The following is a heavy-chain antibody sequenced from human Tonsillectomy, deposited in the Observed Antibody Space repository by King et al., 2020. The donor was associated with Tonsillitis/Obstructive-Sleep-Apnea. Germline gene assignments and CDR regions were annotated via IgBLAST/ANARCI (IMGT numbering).Heavy chain of an antibody. CDR2: IWYDGSNK. CDR1: GFTFSSYG. J-gene: IGHJ6*02. D-gene: IGHD3-3*01. CDR3: AREELEWLSFEVYYYYGMDV. Sequence: VQLVESGGGVVQPGRSLRLSCAASGFTFSSYGMHWVRQAPGKGLEWVAVIWYDGSNKYYADSVKGRFTISRDNSKNTLYLQMNSLRAEDTAVYYCAREELEWLSFEVYYYYGMDVWGQGTTVTVSS. V-gene: IGHV3-33*01.